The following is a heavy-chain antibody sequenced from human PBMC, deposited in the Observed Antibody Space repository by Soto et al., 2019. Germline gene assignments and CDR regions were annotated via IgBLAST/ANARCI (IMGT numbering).Heavy chain of an antibody. CDR3: ASCPRFGELRHYYYGMDV. J-gene: IGHJ6*02. Sequence: EVQLVESGGGLVKPGGSLRLSCAASGFTFSSYSMNWVRQAPGKGVEWVSSISSSSSYIYYADSVKGRFTISRDNAKNSLYLQMNSLRAEDTAVYYCASCPRFGELRHYYYGMDVWGQGTTVTVSS. V-gene: IGHV3-21*01. D-gene: IGHD3-10*01. CDR1: GFTFSSYS. CDR2: ISSSSSYI.